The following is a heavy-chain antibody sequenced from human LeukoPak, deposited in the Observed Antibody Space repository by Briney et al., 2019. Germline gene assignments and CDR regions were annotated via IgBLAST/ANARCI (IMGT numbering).Heavy chain of an antibody. V-gene: IGHV3-7*01. CDR1: GLIFSSYW. CDR2: IKKDGSEK. Sequence: QPGGSLRLSCAASGLIFSSYWMSWVRQAPGKGLEWVANIKKDGSEKYYVDSVKGRFTISRDNAKNSLYLQMNSLRAEDTAVYYCARDVSYGDYYPFDLWGQGTMVTVSS. D-gene: IGHD4-17*01. J-gene: IGHJ3*01. CDR3: ARDVSYGDYYPFDL.